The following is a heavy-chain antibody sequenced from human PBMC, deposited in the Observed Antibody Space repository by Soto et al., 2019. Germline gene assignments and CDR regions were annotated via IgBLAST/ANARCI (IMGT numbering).Heavy chain of an antibody. V-gene: IGHV4-31*03. D-gene: IGHD3-22*01. CDR3: ARYDNSGSHGVDI. Sequence: SETLSLTCPVSGGSISSGGYYWSWIRQHPGKGLEWIGYIYYSGSTYYNPSLKSRVTISVDTSKNQFSLKLSSVTAADTAVYYCARYDNSGSHGVDIWGQGTMVTVSS. J-gene: IGHJ3*02. CDR2: IYYSGST. CDR1: GGSISSGGYY.